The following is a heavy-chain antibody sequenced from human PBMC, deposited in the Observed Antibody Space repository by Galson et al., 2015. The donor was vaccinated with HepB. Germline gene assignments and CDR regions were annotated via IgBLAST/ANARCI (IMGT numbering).Heavy chain of an antibody. V-gene: IGHV3-23*01. J-gene: IGHJ4*02. D-gene: IGHD2-2*01. Sequence: LRLSCAAAGFSFESYAMNWVRQAPGKGLEWVSSISSYGDSINYADSVKGRFTISRDNSKNTLYLQMNSLRAEDTAVYYCAKDLKYVADYWGQGTLVTVSS. CDR3: AKDLKYVADY. CDR1: GFSFESYA. CDR2: ISSYGDSI.